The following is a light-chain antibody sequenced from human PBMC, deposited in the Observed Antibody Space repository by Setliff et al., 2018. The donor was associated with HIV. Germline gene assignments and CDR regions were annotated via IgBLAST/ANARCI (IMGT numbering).Light chain of an antibody. V-gene: IGLV2-11*01. CDR2: DVR. Sequence: QSVLTQPRQVSGSPGQSATFSCTGYSSDVDAYNYVSCYQQHSGKDPKLIIYDVRKRPSEVPDRFSGSKSGDTSSLTISGLQSEEEADYYCCSYAATYTYIFGTGTKVTVL. J-gene: IGLJ1*01. CDR3: CSYAATYTYI. CDR1: SSDVDAYNY.